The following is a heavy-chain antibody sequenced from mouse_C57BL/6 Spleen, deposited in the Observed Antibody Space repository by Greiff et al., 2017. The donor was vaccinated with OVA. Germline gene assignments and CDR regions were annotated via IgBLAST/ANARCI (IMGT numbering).Heavy chain of an antibody. CDR2: IYPGGGYT. CDR1: GYTFTNYW. D-gene: IGHD1-1*01. CDR3: ARGGGTTVVAPDYFDY. V-gene: IGHV1-63*01. Sequence: QVHVKQSGAELVRPGTSVKMSCKASGYTFTNYWIGWAKQRPGHGLEWIGDIYPGGGYTNYNEKFKGKATLTADKSSSTAYMQFSSLTSEDSAIYYCARGGGTTVVAPDYFDYWGQGTTLTVSS. J-gene: IGHJ2*01.